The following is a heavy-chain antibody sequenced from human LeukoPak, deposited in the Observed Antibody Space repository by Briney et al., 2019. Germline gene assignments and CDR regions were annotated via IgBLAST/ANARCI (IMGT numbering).Heavy chain of an antibody. CDR3: ARARSITIFGVVISDSVRFDP. CDR1: GYSISSGYY. Sequence: SETLSLTCAVSGYSISSGYYWGWIRQPPGKGLEWIGSIYHSGSIYYNPSLKSRVTISVDTSKNQFSLKLSSVTAADTAVYYCARARSITIFGVVISDSVRFDPWGQGTLVTVSS. CDR2: IYHSGSI. D-gene: IGHD3-3*01. V-gene: IGHV4-38-2*01. J-gene: IGHJ5*02.